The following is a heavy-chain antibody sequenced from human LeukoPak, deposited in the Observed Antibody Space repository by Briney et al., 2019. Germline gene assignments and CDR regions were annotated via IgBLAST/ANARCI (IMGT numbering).Heavy chain of an antibody. CDR3: AKISSAMSSLDY. CDR1: GFTFSSYA. Sequence: GESLRLSCAASGFTFSSYAMSWVRQAPGKGLEWVSAISCSGGSTYYADSVKGRFTISRDNSKNTLYLQMNSLRAEDTAVYYCAKISSAMSSLDYWGQGTLVTVSS. D-gene: IGHD3-10*01. J-gene: IGHJ4*02. V-gene: IGHV3-23*01. CDR2: ISCSGGST.